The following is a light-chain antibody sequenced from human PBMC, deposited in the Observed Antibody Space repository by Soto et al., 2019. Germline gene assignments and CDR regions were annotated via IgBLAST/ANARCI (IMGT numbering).Light chain of an antibody. CDR1: QSVSSSY. CDR2: GAS. V-gene: IGKV3-20*01. Sequence: IVLTQSPGTLSLTPGERATLSCRASQSVSSSYLASYQQKPGQAPRLLIYGASSRATGIPDRFSGSGSGTDFTLTISRLEPEDSAVYYCQQYGSSPPFTFGPGTRVDIK. CDR3: QQYGSSPPFT. J-gene: IGKJ3*01.